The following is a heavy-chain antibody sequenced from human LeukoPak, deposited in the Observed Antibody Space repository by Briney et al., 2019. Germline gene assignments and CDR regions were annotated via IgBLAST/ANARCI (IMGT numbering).Heavy chain of an antibody. Sequence: KPSETLSLTCTVSGGSISSYYWSWIRQPPGKGLEWIGYIYYSGSTNYNPSLKSRVTISVDTSKNQFSLKLSSVTAADTAVYYCAGDHYGSSGNNWFDPWGQGTLVTVSS. CDR1: GGSISSYY. CDR2: IYYSGST. J-gene: IGHJ5*02. CDR3: AGDHYGSSGNNWFDP. D-gene: IGHD3-22*01. V-gene: IGHV4-59*01.